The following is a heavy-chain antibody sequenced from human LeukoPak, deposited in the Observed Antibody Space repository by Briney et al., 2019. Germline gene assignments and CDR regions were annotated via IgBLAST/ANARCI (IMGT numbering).Heavy chain of an antibody. CDR3: ARSQRPVGKNGMDV. D-gene: IGHD2-15*01. CDR2: ISGSGGST. CDR1: GFTFSSHA. Sequence: PGGSLRLSCAASGFTFSSHAMSWVRQAPGKGLEWVSAISGSGGSTYYADSVKGRFTISRDNSKNTLYLQMNSLRAEDTAVYYCARSQRPVGKNGMDVWGQGTTVTVSS. V-gene: IGHV3-23*01. J-gene: IGHJ6*02.